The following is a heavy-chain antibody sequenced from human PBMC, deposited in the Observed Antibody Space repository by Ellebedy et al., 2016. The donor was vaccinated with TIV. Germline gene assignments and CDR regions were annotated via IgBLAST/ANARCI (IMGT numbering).Heavy chain of an antibody. D-gene: IGHD4-23*01. V-gene: IGHV6-1*01. CDR2: VYYRSKWYD. Sequence: SETLSLXCVISGDSVSSSSAVWNWIRQSPSRGLEWLGRVYYRSKWYDDYAVSVKGRINIKPDTSKNQFSLQLQSVIPEDTAIYYCAREGVPGLGDFGGGFDHWGQGALVTVSS. J-gene: IGHJ4*02. CDR1: GDSVSSSSAV. CDR3: AREGVPGLGDFGGGFDH.